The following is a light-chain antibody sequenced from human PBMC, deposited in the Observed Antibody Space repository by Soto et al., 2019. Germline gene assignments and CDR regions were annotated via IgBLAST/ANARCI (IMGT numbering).Light chain of an antibody. CDR3: QQCGSSPIT. V-gene: IGKV3-20*01. CDR2: GAS. Sequence: EMVLAQSPGTLSLSPGERATLSCRASQSVSSSYLAWYQQKPGQAPRLLIYGASSRATGIPDRFSGSGSGTDFTLTISRLEPEDFAVYYCQQCGSSPITFGQGTRLEIK. J-gene: IGKJ5*01. CDR1: QSVSSSY.